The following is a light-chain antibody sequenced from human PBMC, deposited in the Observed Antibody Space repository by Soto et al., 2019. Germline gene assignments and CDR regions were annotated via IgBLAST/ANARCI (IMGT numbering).Light chain of an antibody. CDR2: EVG. Sequence: QSVLTQPPSASGSPGQSVTISCTGTSSDVGGYNYVSWYQQHPGKAPKVMMYEVGKRPSGVPDRFSGSKSGNTASLTVSGLQAEDEADYYCSSYGGTNSLKVFGGGTKLTVL. V-gene: IGLV2-8*01. J-gene: IGLJ2*01. CDR1: SSDVGGYNY. CDR3: SSYGGTNSLKV.